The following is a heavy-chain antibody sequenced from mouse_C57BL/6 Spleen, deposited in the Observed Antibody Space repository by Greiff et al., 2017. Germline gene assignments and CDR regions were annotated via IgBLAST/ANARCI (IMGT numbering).Heavy chain of an antibody. J-gene: IGHJ3*01. V-gene: IGHV5-17*01. Sequence: EVHLVESGGGLVKPGGSLKLSCAASGFTFSDYGMHWVRQAPEKGLEWVAYISSGSSTIYYADTVKGRFTISRDNAKNTLFLQMTSLRSEDTAMYYCAMNYYDYAAWFAYWGQGTLVTVSA. CDR1: GFTFSDYG. D-gene: IGHD2-4*01. CDR2: ISSGSSTI. CDR3: AMNYYDYAAWFAY.